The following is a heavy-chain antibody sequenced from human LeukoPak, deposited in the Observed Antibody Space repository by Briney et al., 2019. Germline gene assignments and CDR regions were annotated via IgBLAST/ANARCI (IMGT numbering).Heavy chain of an antibody. CDR2: IYHSGST. V-gene: IGHV4-31*03. Sequence: SQTLSLTCTVSGGSISSGGYYWSWIRQHPGKGLEWIGYIYHSGSTDYNPSIKSRVTISVDTSKSQFSLKLTSVTAADTAVYYCATLTTVVTAYYFDYWGQGTLVTVSS. D-gene: IGHD4-23*01. CDR1: GGSISSGGYY. J-gene: IGHJ4*02. CDR3: ATLTTVVTAYYFDY.